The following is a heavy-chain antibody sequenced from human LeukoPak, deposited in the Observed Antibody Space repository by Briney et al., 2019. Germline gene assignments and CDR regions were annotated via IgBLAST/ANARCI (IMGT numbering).Heavy chain of an antibody. J-gene: IGHJ3*02. CDR2: LFDSGST. D-gene: IGHD3-10*01. CDR3: ARLRWFGELLDAFDI. Sequence: PSETLSLTCTVSGGSISSYYWSWIRQTPGKGLEWIGYLFDSGSTIYNPSLKSRVTVSVDTSKNQFSLKLSSVTAADTAVYYCARLRWFGELLDAFDIWGQGTMVTVSS. CDR1: GGSISSYY. V-gene: IGHV4-59*01.